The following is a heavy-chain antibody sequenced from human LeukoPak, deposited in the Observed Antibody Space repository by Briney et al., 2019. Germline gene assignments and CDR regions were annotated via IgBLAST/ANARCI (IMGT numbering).Heavy chain of an antibody. V-gene: IGHV3-48*01. D-gene: IGHD3-10*01. CDR1: GFTFSSYS. CDR3: ARDVVVRGGFDY. J-gene: IGHJ4*02. Sequence: GGSLRLSCAASGFTFSSYSMNWVRQAPGKGLEWVSYITGSISTIYYADSVKGRFTISRDNAKNSLYLQMNSLRAEDTAVYYCARDVVVRGGFDYWGQGTLVTVSS. CDR2: ITGSISTI.